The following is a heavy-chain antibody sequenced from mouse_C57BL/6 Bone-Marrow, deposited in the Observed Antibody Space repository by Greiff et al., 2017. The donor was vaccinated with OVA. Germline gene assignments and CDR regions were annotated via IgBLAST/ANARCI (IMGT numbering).Heavy chain of an antibody. CDR1: GFTFSSYG. J-gene: IGHJ3*01. Sequence: VQLQQSGGDLVKPGGSLKLSCAASGFTFSSYGMSWVRQTPDKRLEWVATISSGGSYTYYPDSVKGRFTITRDNAKNTLYLQMSSLKSEDTALYYCAKLRRGAYWGQGTLVTVSA. V-gene: IGHV5-6*01. CDR3: AKLRRGAY. CDR2: ISSGGSYT. D-gene: IGHD2-4*01.